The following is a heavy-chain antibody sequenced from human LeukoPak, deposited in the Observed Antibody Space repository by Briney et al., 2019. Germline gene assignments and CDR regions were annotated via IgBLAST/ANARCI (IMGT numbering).Heavy chain of an antibody. D-gene: IGHD2-2*01. V-gene: IGHV3-48*04. CDR2: ISSSASAV. Sequence: GGSLRLSCAASGFTFSSYSMNWVRQAPGKGLEWISYISSSASAVYYADSVKGRFTISRDNAKTSLYLQMNSLRAEDTAVYYCARDAFYYSSTSCYDYWGQGTLVTVSS. CDR3: ARDAFYYSSTSCYDY. CDR1: GFTFSSYS. J-gene: IGHJ4*02.